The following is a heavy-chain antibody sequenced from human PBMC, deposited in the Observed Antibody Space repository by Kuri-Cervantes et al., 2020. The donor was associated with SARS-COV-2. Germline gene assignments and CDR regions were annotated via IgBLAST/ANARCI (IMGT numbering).Heavy chain of an antibody. CDR2: ISGSGGST. J-gene: IGHJ1*01. Sequence: GGSLRLSCAASGFTFSSYAMSWVRQAPGKGLEWVSAISGSGGSTYYADSVKGRFTISRDNSKNTLYLQMNSLRAEDTAVYYCTRGAGYSSGWYAEYFQHWGQGTLVTVSS. CDR1: GFTFSSYA. V-gene: IGHV3-23*01. D-gene: IGHD6-19*01. CDR3: TRGAGYSSGWYAEYFQH.